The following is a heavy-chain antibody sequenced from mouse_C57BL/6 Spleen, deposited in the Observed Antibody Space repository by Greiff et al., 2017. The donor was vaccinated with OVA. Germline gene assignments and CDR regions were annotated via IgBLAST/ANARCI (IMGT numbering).Heavy chain of an antibody. CDR1: GYSITSGYY. V-gene: IGHV3-6*01. CDR3: ARETQYDYYFDY. Sequence: EVQLQESGPGLVKPSQSLSLTCSVTGYSITSGYYWNWIRQFPGNKLEWMGYISYDGSNNYNPSLKNRISITRDTSKNQFFLKLNSVTTEDTATYYCARETQYDYYFDYWGQGTTLTVSS. J-gene: IGHJ2*01. D-gene: IGHD2-4*01. CDR2: ISYDGSN.